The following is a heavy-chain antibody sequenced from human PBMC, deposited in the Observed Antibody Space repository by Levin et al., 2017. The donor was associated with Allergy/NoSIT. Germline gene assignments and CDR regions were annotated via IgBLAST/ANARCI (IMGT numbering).Heavy chain of an antibody. CDR3: AREITMIPFLDY. J-gene: IGHJ4*02. V-gene: IGHV4-34*01. D-gene: IGHD3-22*01. CDR1: GGSFSGYY. CDR2: INHSGST. Sequence: GSLRLSCAVYGGSFSGYYWSWIRQPPGKGLEWIGEINHSGSTNYNPSLKSRVTISVDTSKNQFSLKLSSVTAADTAVYYCAREITMIPFLDYWGQGTLVTVSS.